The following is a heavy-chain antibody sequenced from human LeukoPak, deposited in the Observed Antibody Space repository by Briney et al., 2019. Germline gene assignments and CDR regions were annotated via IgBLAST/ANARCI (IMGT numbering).Heavy chain of an antibody. Sequence: GESLKISCKGSGYRFTSYDMHWVRQAPGQGLEWMGIINPSGGSTSYAQRFQGRVAMTRDTSTTTVYMEVNSLTSEDTAVYFCARDGPTAAPFDYWGQGTLVTVSS. CDR2: INPSGGST. J-gene: IGHJ4*02. D-gene: IGHD2-2*01. V-gene: IGHV1-46*01. CDR1: GYRFTSYD. CDR3: ARDGPTAAPFDY.